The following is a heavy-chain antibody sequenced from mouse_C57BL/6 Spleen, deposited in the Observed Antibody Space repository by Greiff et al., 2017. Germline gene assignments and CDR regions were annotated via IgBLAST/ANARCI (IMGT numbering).Heavy chain of an antibody. J-gene: IGHJ4*01. Sequence: EVMLVESGGGLVKPGGSLKLSCAASGFTFSSYTMSWVRQTPEKRLEWVATISGGGGNTYYPYSVKGRFTISRDNAKKTLYLQMSRLRSEDTALYYCVTGTLMDYWGQGTSVTVSS. D-gene: IGHD4-1*01. CDR1: GFTFSSYT. CDR2: ISGGGGNT. CDR3: VTGTLMDY. V-gene: IGHV5-9*01.